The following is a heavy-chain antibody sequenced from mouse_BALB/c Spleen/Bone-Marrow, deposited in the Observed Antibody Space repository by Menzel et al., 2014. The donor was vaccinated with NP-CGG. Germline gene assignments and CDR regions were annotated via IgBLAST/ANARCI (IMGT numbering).Heavy chain of an antibody. Sequence: QVQLQQSGAELVRPGSSVKISCKASGYAFSVYSMNWAKQRPGQGLEWIGQIYPGDGDTNYNGKFKGRATLTADKSSNTAYMQLSSLTSEDSAVYFCARGGISVDYWGQGTTLTVSS. J-gene: IGHJ2*01. V-gene: IGHV1-80*01. CDR2: IYPGDGDT. CDR3: ARGGISVDY. CDR1: GYAFSVYS.